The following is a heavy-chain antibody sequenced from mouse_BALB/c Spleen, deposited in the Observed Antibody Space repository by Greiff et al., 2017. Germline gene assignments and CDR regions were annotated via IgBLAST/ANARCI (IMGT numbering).Heavy chain of an antibody. CDR1: GYSITSDYA. Sequence: EVKLVESGPGLVKPSQSLSLTCTVTGYSITSDYAWNWNRQFPGNKLGWMGYISYSGCTSYNPSLKSRISITRDTSKNQIFLQLKSVTTEDTATYYGARSGEAMDYWGQGTSVTVSS. J-gene: IGHJ4*01. V-gene: IGHV3-2*02. D-gene: IGHD3-1*01. CDR2: ISYSGCT. CDR3: ARSGEAMDY.